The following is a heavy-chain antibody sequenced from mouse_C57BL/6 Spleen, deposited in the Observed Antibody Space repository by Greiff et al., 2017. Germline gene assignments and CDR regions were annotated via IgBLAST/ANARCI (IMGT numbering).Heavy chain of an antibody. V-gene: IGHV1-55*01. CDR3: ARDGIIYYYGSSYHGYFDY. J-gene: IGHJ2*01. Sequence: QVQLQQPGAELVKPGASVKMSCKASGYTFTSYWITWVKQRPGQGLEWIGDIYPGSGSTNYNEKFKSKATLTVDTSSSTAYMQLSSLTSEDSAVYYCARDGIIYYYGSSYHGYFDYWGQGTTLTVSS. D-gene: IGHD1-1*01. CDR2: IYPGSGST. CDR1: GYTFTSYW.